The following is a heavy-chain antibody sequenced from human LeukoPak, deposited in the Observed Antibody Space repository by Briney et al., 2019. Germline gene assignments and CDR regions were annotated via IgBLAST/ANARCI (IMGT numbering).Heavy chain of an antibody. Sequence: GGSLRLSCAASGFTFSSYAMSWVRQAPGKGLEWVANIKQDGSEKYYVDSVKGRFAVSRDNAKNSLSLQMNILRLEDTAVYYCARGVSWTFDNWGRGALVIVSS. CDR3: ARGVSWTFDN. V-gene: IGHV3-7*04. D-gene: IGHD6-13*01. CDR2: IKQDGSEK. CDR1: GFTFSSYA. J-gene: IGHJ4*02.